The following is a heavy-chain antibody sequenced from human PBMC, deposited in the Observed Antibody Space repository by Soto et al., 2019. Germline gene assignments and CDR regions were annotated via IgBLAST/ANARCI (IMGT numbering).Heavy chain of an antibody. CDR2: INTYNGNT. Sequence: QVQVVQSGAEVKKPGASVKVSCKASGYTFTSYGISWVRQAPGQGLEWMGWINTYNGNTNYAQNLQGRVTMTTDTPTSTAYMEVRSLRSDDTAVYYCAREKYGDSAYWGQGTLVTVSS. CDR1: GYTFTSYG. J-gene: IGHJ4*02. CDR3: AREKYGDSAY. V-gene: IGHV1-18*01. D-gene: IGHD4-17*01.